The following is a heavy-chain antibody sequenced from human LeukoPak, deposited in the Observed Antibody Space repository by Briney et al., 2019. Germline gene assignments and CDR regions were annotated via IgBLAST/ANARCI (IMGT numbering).Heavy chain of an antibody. V-gene: IGHV3-21*01. D-gene: IGHD3-22*01. CDR2: ISSSSSYI. CDR1: GFTFSSYA. Sequence: GGSLRLSCAASGFTFSSYAMSWVRQAPGKGLEWVSSISSSSSYIYYADSVKGRFTISRDNAKNSLYLQMNSLRAEDTAVYYCARDMRGAYYYDSSGYSYWGQGTLVTVSS. CDR3: ARDMRGAYYYDSSGYSY. J-gene: IGHJ4*02.